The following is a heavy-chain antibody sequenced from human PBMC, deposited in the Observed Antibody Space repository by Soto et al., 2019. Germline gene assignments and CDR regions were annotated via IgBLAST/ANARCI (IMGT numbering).Heavy chain of an antibody. CDR3: AKHENEDTSMFDY. CDR1: GFTFSSYA. J-gene: IGHJ4*02. V-gene: IGHV3-23*01. D-gene: IGHD5-18*01. CDR2: ISGSGGST. Sequence: EVQLLETGGGLVQPGGSLRLSCAASGFTFSSYAMSWVRQAPGKGLEWVSGISGSGGSTYYADSVKGRFTNTRDNSKNVLYLQMHSLKDGDTAEYYCAKHENEDTSMFDYWGQGTLVTVSS.